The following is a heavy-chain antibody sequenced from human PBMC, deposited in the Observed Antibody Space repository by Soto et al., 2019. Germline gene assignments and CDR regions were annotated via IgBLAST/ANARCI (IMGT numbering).Heavy chain of an antibody. V-gene: IGHV3-66*01. CDR3: AGVDCGGDWHEGLDRYYYGMDV. CDR1: GFTVSSNY. J-gene: IGHJ6*02. Sequence: EVQLVESGGGLVQPGGSLRLSCAASGFTVSSNYMSWVRQAPGKGLEWVSVIYSGGSTYYADSVKGRFTISRDNSKNTLYLQMNSLGAEDTAVYYCAGVDCGGDWHEGLDRYYYGMDVWGQGTTVTVSS. CDR2: IYSGGST. D-gene: IGHD2-21*02.